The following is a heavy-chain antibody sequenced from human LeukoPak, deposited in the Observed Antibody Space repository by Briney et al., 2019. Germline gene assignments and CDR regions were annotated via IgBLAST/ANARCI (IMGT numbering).Heavy chain of an antibody. V-gene: IGHV1-2*02. Sequence: ASVTLSYTASGYTCTAYFIHWVRQAPGQGLEWMGWINPNSGGTNYAQKFQGRVTMTRDTSITTAYMELNNLTSDDTAVYYCARDRPVAETMEDWFDPWGQGTLVTVSS. CDR3: ARDRPVAETMEDWFDP. D-gene: IGHD3-10*01. CDR1: GYTCTAYF. CDR2: INPNSGGT. J-gene: IGHJ5*02.